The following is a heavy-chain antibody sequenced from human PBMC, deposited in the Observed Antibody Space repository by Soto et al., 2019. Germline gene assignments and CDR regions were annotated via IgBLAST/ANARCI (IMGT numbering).Heavy chain of an antibody. D-gene: IGHD3-22*01. CDR3: ARQISDSSRYHYGMDV. CDR2: IYPGDSDT. V-gene: IGHV5-51*01. Sequence: GETLKISCKGSGYSFTNYWIGWVRQMPGKGLEWMGIIYPGDSDTRYSPSFQGQVTISADKSISTAYLQWSSLKASDTAMYYCARQISDSSRYHYGMDVWGEGTTVTVSS. CDR1: GYSFTNYW. J-gene: IGHJ6*04.